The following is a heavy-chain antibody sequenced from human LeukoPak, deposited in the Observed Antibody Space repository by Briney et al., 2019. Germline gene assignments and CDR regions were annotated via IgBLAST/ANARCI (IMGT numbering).Heavy chain of an antibody. CDR2: INPNSGGT. CDR1: GYTFTGYY. D-gene: IGHD3-22*01. J-gene: IGHJ5*02. Sequence: ASVKVSCKASGYTFTGYYMHWVRQAPGQGLEWMGWINPNSGGTNYAQKFQGRVTMTRDTSISTAYMELSRLRSGDTAVYYCAREISGNIGSGSLNWFDPWGQGTLVTVSS. V-gene: IGHV1-2*02. CDR3: AREISGNIGSGSLNWFDP.